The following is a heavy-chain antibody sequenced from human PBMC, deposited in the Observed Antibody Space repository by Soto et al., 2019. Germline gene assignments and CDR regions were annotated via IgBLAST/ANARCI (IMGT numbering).Heavy chain of an antibody. CDR2: INHSGST. J-gene: IGHJ5*02. CDR1: GGSFSGYY. Sequence: PSETLSLTCAVYGGSFSGYYWSWIRQPPGKGLEWIGEINHSGSTNYNPSLKSRVTISVDTSKNQFSLKLSSVTAADTAVYYCARGTRIAVAGTGGWFDPCGQGTLVTVS. D-gene: IGHD6-19*01. CDR3: ARGTRIAVAGTGGWFDP. V-gene: IGHV4-34*01.